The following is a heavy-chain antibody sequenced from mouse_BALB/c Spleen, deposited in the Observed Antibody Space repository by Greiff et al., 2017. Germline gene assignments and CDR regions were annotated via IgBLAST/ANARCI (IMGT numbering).Heavy chain of an antibody. V-gene: IGHV5-4*02. Sequence: EVKLVESGGGLVKPGGSLKLSCAASGFTFSDYYMYWVRQTPEKRLEWVATISDGGSYTYYPDSVKGRFTISRDNAKNNLYLQMSSLKSEDTAMYYCARAAYYGNLDYWGQGTTLTVSS. D-gene: IGHD2-10*01. CDR1: GFTFSDYY. CDR3: ARAAYYGNLDY. CDR2: ISDGGSYT. J-gene: IGHJ2*01.